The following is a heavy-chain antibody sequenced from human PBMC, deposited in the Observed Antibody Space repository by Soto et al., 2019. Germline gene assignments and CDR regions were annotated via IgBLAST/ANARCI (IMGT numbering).Heavy chain of an antibody. Sequence: SQTLSLTCTVSGASITNDDFFWTSVRQHPEKGLEWLAYITYGGSIYYDPSFRSRLTVSIDNSKSQCSLNLTAVTAADTAVYYCAKMERTQLWLLVPNGGQGLLVTVSS. J-gene: IGHJ4*02. CDR2: ITYGGSI. CDR1: GASITNDDFF. CDR3: AKMERTQLWLLVPN. V-gene: IGHV4-31*03. D-gene: IGHD5-18*01.